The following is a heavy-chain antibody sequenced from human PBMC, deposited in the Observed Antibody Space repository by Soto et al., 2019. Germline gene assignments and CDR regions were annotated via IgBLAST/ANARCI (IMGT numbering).Heavy chain of an antibody. CDR1: GVTFSSYA. CDR2: IIPIFGTA. V-gene: IGHV1-69*06. Sequence: ASVKVSCKASGVTFSSYAISWVRQAPGQGLEWMGGIIPIFGTANYAQKFQGRVTITADKSTSTAYMELSSLRSEDTAVYYCARDRIEGYYDSSGYLDYWGQGTLVTVSS. J-gene: IGHJ4*02. D-gene: IGHD3-22*01. CDR3: ARDRIEGYYDSSGYLDY.